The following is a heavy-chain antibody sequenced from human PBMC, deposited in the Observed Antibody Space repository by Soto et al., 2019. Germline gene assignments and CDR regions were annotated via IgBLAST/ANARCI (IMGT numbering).Heavy chain of an antibody. CDR1: GYTFTSYG. D-gene: IGHD3-9*01. CDR2: ISAYNGNT. V-gene: IGHV1-18*01. J-gene: IGHJ5*02. Sequence: ASVKVSCKASGYTFTSYGISWVRQAPGQGLEWMGWISAYNGNTNYAQKLQGRVTMTTDTSTSTAYMELRSLRSDDTAVYYCARDRVRMTGYRDPNWFDPWGQGTLVTVSS. CDR3: ARDRVRMTGYRDPNWFDP.